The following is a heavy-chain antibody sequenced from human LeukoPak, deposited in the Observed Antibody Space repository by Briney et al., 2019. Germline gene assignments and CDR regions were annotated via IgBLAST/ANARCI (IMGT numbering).Heavy chain of an antibody. V-gene: IGHV4-59*08. CDR3: ARHGLLWFGEFMYYFDY. Sequence: PSETLSLTCTVSGDSISSYYWSWIRQPPGKGLEWIGYIYYSGSTNYNPSLKSRVTISVDTSKNQFSLKLSSVTAADTAVYYCARHGLLWFGEFMYYFDYWGQGTLVTVSS. CDR2: IYYSGST. CDR1: GDSISSYY. J-gene: IGHJ4*02. D-gene: IGHD3-10*01.